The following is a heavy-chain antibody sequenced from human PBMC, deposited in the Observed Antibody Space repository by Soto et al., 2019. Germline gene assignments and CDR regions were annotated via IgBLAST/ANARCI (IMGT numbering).Heavy chain of an antibody. V-gene: IGHV3-48*03. D-gene: IGHD3-10*01. CDR3: VYGYYFDY. Sequence: GGSLRLSCAASGFTFSSYSIYWVRQAPGKGLEWVSGISGSGSGTYYADSVKGRFTISRDNAKNSLYLQMNSLRAEDTAVYYCVYGYYFDYWGQGTLVTVSS. J-gene: IGHJ4*02. CDR2: ISGSGSGT. CDR1: GFTFSSYS.